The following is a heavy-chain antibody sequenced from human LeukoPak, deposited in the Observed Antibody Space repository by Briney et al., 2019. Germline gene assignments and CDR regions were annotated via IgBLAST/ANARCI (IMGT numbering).Heavy chain of an antibody. V-gene: IGHV3-23*01. CDR3: AKTQWKVGATDYFDY. D-gene: IGHD1-26*01. J-gene: IGHJ4*02. CDR2: INDNGGQR. CDR1: GFAFNNYA. Sequence: GGSLRLSCAASGFAFNNYAMTWVRQAPGKGLEWVSNINDNGGQRHYADSVKGRFTISRDNSKNTLLLQMDSLRAEDTAVYYCAKTQWKVGATDYFDYWGQGILVTVSS.